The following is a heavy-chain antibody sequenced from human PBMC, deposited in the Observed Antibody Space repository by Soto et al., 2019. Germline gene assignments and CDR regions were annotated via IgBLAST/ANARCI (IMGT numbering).Heavy chain of an antibody. CDR3: ARAYRPTTIFAVVSLEYGMDV. CDR1: GYTFTSYG. V-gene: IGHV1-18*04. CDR2: ISAYNGNT. J-gene: IGHJ6*02. D-gene: IGHD3-3*01. Sequence: ASVKVYCKASGYTFTSYGISWVRQAPGQGLEWMGWISAYNGNTNYAQKLQCRVTMTTDTSTSTAYMELRSLRSDDTAVYYCARAYRPTTIFAVVSLEYGMDVWGQGTTVTVSS.